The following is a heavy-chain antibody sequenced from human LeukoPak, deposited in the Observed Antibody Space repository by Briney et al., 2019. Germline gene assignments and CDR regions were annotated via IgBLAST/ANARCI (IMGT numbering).Heavy chain of an antibody. J-gene: IGHJ4*02. Sequence: ASVTVSCKASGYTFTTYYMHWVRQAPGQGLEWMGIINPSSGSTTYAQSFPGRVTLTRDTSTTTVYMELSSLRSEDTAVYYCARGRIPATRSYFDYWGQGTLVTVSS. CDR3: ARGRIPATRSYFDY. D-gene: IGHD6-13*01. CDR1: GYTFTTYY. CDR2: INPSSGST. V-gene: IGHV1-46*01.